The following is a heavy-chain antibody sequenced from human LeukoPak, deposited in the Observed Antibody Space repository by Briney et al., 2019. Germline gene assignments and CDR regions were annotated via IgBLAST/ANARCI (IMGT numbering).Heavy chain of an antibody. CDR3: AKSDPGYCAGGSCNLGIDY. V-gene: IGHV3-23*01. CDR1: GFTFRNYA. CDR2: VSAAGGSR. Sequence: GGSLRLSCAASGFTFRNYAMTWVRQAPGKGLEWVPSVSAAGGSRWYADSVKGRFTISKDEYTNSLYLQMSGLRAEDTAVYYCAKSDPGYCAGGSCNLGIDYWGQGTLVTVSS. J-gene: IGHJ4*02. D-gene: IGHD2-15*01.